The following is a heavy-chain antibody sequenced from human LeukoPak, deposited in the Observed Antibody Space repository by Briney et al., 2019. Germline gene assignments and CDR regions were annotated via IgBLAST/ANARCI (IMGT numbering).Heavy chain of an antibody. CDR3: ARDWYCSGGSCYSLIYNYYYGMDV. CDR1: GYTFTSYG. J-gene: IGHJ6*02. Sequence: ASVKVSCKASGYTFTSYGISWVRQAPGQGLEWRGWISAYNGNTNYAQKLQGRVTMTTDTSTSTAYMELMSLGSDDTAVYYCARDWYCSGGSCYSLIYNYYYGMDVWGQGTTVTVSS. V-gene: IGHV1-18*01. D-gene: IGHD2-15*01. CDR2: ISAYNGNT.